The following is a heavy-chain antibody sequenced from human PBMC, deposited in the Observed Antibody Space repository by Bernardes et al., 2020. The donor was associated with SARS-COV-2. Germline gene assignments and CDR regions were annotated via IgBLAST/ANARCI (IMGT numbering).Heavy chain of an antibody. CDR2: ISYSGST. D-gene: IGHD2-2*01. CDR3: ALRLVAAAAIWGY. CDR1: GGSISSSSYF. J-gene: IGHJ4*02. V-gene: IGHV4-39*01. Sequence: SETLSLTCTVSGGSISSSSYFWGWLLQPPGKGLEWIGRISYSGSTYYNPSPKSRVTISVDTSKNQFSLELSSVTAADTAVYSCALRLVAAAAIWGYWGQGTLVTVSS.